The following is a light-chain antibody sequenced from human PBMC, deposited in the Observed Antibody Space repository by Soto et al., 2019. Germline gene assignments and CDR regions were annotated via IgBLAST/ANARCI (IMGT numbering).Light chain of an antibody. Sequence: DIQMTQSPSTLSASVGDRVTITCRASQNLNTWLAWYQQKPGKAPNLLIYKVSTLQSGVPSRFSGSGSGTELSLTISSLQPDDFATYYGLQYNSYWTFGQGTKVEIK. CDR3: LQYNSYWT. J-gene: IGKJ1*01. CDR2: KVS. V-gene: IGKV1-5*03. CDR1: QNLNTW.